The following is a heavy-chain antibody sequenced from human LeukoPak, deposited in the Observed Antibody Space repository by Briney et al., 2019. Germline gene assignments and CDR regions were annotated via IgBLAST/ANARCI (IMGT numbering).Heavy chain of an antibody. CDR1: GYSFTTYW. Sequence: GESLKISCKGSGYSFTTYWIGWVRQMPGKGLEWMGIIYPGDSDTRYSPSFQGQVTISADKSFSTAYLQWSSLKTSDTAMYYCARRGIAVAGTPAEYFQHWGQGTLVIVSS. CDR2: IYPGDSDT. D-gene: IGHD6-19*01. J-gene: IGHJ1*01. CDR3: ARRGIAVAGTPAEYFQH. V-gene: IGHV5-51*01.